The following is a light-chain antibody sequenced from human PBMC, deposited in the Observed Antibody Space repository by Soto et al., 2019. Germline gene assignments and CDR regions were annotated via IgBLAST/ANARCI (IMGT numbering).Light chain of an antibody. J-gene: IGLJ1*01. Sequence: QSVLTQPPSVSGAPGQRVTISCTGGHSDIGAGFDVHWYQQLPGAAPKLVIYANYNRPSGVPDRFSASKSGTSASLAITGLQADDEADYSCQSYDSSLRGVFGTGTKLTVL. CDR1: HSDIGAGFD. V-gene: IGLV1-40*01. CDR3: QSYDSSLRGV. CDR2: ANY.